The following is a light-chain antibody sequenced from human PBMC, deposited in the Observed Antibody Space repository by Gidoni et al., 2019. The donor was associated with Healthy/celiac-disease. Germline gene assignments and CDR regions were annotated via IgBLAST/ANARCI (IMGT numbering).Light chain of an antibody. J-gene: IGLJ2*01. CDR3: CSYAGNYTLV. CDR2: DVS. V-gene: IGLV2-11*01. CDR1: SSDVGGYNY. Sequence: QSALTQPRSVSGPPGQSVPISCTGTSSDVGGYNYVAWYQQHPGKAPKLMMYDVSKRPSGVPDRFSGSKSGNTASLTISGLQAEEEADYYCCSYAGNYTLVFGGGTKLTVL.